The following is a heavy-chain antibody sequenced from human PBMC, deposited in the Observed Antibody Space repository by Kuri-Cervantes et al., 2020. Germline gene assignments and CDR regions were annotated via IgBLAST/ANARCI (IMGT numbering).Heavy chain of an antibody. V-gene: IGHV3-66*01. D-gene: IGHD2-15*01. Sequence: GGSLRLSCAASGFTVSSNYMSWVRQAPGKGLEWVSVIYSGGSKYYADSVKGRFTISRDNSKNTLYLQMNSLRAEDTAVYYCARVAPNYYYGMDVWGQGTTVTVSS. J-gene: IGHJ6*02. CDR2: IYSGGSK. CDR3: ARVAPNYYYGMDV. CDR1: GFTVSSNY.